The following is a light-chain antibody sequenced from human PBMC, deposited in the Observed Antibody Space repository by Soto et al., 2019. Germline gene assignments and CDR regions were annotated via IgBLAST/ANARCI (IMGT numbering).Light chain of an antibody. J-gene: IGLJ3*02. CDR1: SSDVGAYNY. V-gene: IGLV2-8*01. CDR3: RSFAASNTWV. Sequence: QSALTQPPSASGSPGQSVTISCTGTSSDVGAYNYVSWYQQHAGNAPKLVIYEVTKRPSGVPDRFSGSKSANTASLTVSGLQAEDEADYYCRSFAASNTWVFGGGTKLTVL. CDR2: EVT.